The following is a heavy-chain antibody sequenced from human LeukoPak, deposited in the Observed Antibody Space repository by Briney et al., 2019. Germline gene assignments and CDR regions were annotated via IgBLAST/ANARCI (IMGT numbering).Heavy chain of an antibody. CDR3: ARSSNRGRNVVVPAAIKFDY. CDR1: GGSFSGYY. D-gene: IGHD2-2*01. J-gene: IGHJ4*02. V-gene: IGHV4-34*01. Sequence: SETLSLTCAVYGGSFSGYYWSWIRQPPGKGLEWIGEINHSGSTNYNPSLKSRVTISVDTSKNQFSLKLSSVTAADTAVYYCARSSNRGRNVVVPAAIKFDYWGQGTLVTVSS. CDR2: INHSGST.